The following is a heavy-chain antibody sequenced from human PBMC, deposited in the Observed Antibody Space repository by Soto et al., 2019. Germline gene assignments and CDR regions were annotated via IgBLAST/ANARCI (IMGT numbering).Heavy chain of an antibody. V-gene: IGHV4-59*01. Sequence: SETLSLTCTVSGGSISSYYWSWIRQPPWKGLEWIGYIYYSGSTSYNPSLKSRVTISVDTSKNQFSLKLSSVTAADTAVYYCAREPRFLGWLSLTWFDPWGQGTLVTFPS. CDR1: GGSISSYY. CDR2: IYYSGST. CDR3: AREPRFLGWLSLTWFDP. D-gene: IGHD3-3*01. J-gene: IGHJ5*02.